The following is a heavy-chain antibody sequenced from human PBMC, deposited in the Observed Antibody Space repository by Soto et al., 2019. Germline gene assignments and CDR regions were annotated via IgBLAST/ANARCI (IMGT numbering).Heavy chain of an antibody. CDR1: DESVTSPGNY. D-gene: IGHD2-15*01. Sequence: SETLSLTCDVSDESVTSPGNYWDWIRQRPDTGLEWIGYISSGGSPFYNPSLKSRVSISLDTSKNVISLALRSVTAADTAVYYCTLNHCAGGGCYDRDYWGRGTRVTVSS. J-gene: IGHJ1*01. V-gene: IGHV4-31*11. CDR2: ISSGGSP. CDR3: TLNHCAGGGCYDRDY.